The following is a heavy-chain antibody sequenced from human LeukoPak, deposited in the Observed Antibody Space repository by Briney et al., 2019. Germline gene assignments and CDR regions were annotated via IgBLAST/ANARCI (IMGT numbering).Heavy chain of an antibody. CDR2: INPNSGGT. D-gene: IGHD2-2*01. CDR3: ARGLYCSSTSCYRFDH. CDR1: GYTFTGYY. V-gene: IGHV1-2*02. Sequence: ASVTVSCKASGYTFTGYYMHWVRQAPGQGLEWMGWINPNSGGTNYAQKFQGRVTMTRDTSISTAYMELSRLRSDDTAVYYCARGLYCSSTSCYRFDHWGQGTLVTVSS. J-gene: IGHJ5*02.